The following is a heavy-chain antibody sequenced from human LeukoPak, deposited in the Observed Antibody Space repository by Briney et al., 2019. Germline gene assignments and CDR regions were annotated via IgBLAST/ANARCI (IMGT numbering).Heavy chain of an antibody. J-gene: IGHJ4*02. CDR1: GGSISSGGYY. Sequence: SETLSLTCTVSGGSISSGGYYWSWIRQHPGKGLEWLGYIYYSGSTYYNPSLKSRVTISVDTSKNQFSLKLSSVTAADTAVYYCARATYYYDSSGPYQGYFDYWGQGTLVTVSS. CDR2: IYYSGST. CDR3: ARATYYYDSSGPYQGYFDY. V-gene: IGHV4-31*03. D-gene: IGHD3-22*01.